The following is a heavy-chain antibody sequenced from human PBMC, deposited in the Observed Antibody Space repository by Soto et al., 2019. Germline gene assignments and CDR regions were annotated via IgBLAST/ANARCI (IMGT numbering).Heavy chain of an antibody. Sequence: PGGSLRLSCTGAGFTFSDYAMSWVRQAPGKGLEWVSLISATGGGTYYADSVKGRFTISRDNSHNTLYLQVHSLTAEDTAVYYCAKDRRAGGNSAFYFDFWGQGAQVTVSS. CDR3: AKDRRAGGNSAFYFDF. CDR2: ISATGGGT. D-gene: IGHD3-16*01. CDR1: GFTFSDYA. V-gene: IGHV3-23*01. J-gene: IGHJ4*02.